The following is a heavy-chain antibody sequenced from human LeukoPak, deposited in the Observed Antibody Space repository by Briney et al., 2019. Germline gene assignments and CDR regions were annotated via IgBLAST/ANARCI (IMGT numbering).Heavy chain of an antibody. CDR2: ISAYNGNR. Sequence: ASVKVSCKASGYTFSGYGVGWVRQAPGQGLEWMGWISAYNGNRNTAERFQGRITMTTDTSTSTGYMELRSPRSDDTAVYYCARAGDVHSSYNIWGQGTQVTVSS. CDR1: GYTFSGYG. CDR3: ARAGDVHSSYNI. D-gene: IGHD2-2*02. J-gene: IGHJ4*02. V-gene: IGHV1-18*01.